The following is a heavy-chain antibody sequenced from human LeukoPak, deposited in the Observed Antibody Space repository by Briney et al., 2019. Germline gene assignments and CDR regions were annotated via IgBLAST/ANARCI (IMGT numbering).Heavy chain of an antibody. J-gene: IGHJ6*03. CDR1: GGSINSGDYY. V-gene: IGHV4-30-4*08. CDR3: ARVRVANYYYYMDV. D-gene: IGHD3-3*01. Sequence: SETLSLTCTVSGGSINSGDYYWSWIPQPPGKGLEWIGYIYYSGSTYYNPSLKSRVTISVDTSENQFSLKLSSVTAADTAVYYCARVRVANYYYYMDVWGKGTTVTVSS. CDR2: IYYSGST.